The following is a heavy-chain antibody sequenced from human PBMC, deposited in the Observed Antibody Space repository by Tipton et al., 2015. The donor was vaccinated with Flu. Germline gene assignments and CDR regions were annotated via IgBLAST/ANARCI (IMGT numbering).Heavy chain of an antibody. D-gene: IGHD3-10*01. CDR3: ARAVRGITMVRGVIFNYWYFDL. CDR1: GGSFSGYY. CDR2: INHSGST. J-gene: IGHJ2*01. V-gene: IGHV4-34*01. Sequence: TLSLTCAVYGGSFSGYYWSWIRQPPGKGLEWIGEINHSGSTNYNPSLKSRVTISVDTSKNQFSLKLSSVTAADTAVYYCARAVRGITMVRGVIFNYWYFDLWGRGTLVTVSS.